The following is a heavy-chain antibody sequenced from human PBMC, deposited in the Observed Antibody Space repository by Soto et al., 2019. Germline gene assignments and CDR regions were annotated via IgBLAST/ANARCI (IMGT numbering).Heavy chain of an antibody. CDR1: GFTFSTYA. CDR3: AKDMITDGWDFDY. J-gene: IGHJ4*02. Sequence: EVQLLESGGGLVKPGGSLRLYCAASGFTFSTYAMSWVRQAPGKGLEWVSGISNTGGTTYYADSVKGRFTISRDNSKNTLDLQMNSLRDEDTAVYFCAKDMITDGWDFDYWGQGTLVTVSS. CDR2: ISNTGGTT. D-gene: IGHD3-16*01. V-gene: IGHV3-23*01.